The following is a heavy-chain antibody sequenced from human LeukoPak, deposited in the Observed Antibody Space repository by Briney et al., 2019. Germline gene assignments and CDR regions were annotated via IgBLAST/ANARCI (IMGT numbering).Heavy chain of an antibody. V-gene: IGHV4-61*08. Sequence: SGPALVKPTQTLTLTCTFSGFSLSTSGMCVSWIRQPPGKGLEWIGYVYYSGSTNYNPSLKSRVTISVDTSKNQFSLKLYSVTAADTAVFYCARMGADYSWYFDYWGRGTLVTVSS. CDR1: GFSLSTSGMC. D-gene: IGHD1-26*01. CDR3: ARMGADYSWYFDY. J-gene: IGHJ4*02. CDR2: VYYSGST.